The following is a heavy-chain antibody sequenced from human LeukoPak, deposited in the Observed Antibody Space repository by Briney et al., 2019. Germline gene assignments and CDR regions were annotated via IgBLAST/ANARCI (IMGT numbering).Heavy chain of an antibody. V-gene: IGHV3-66*04. CDR1: GFTFSSYA. Sequence: GGSLRLSCAASGFTFSSYAMHWVRQAPGKGLEWVSVIYSGGSTYYADSVKGRFTISRDNAKNSLYLQMNSLRAEDTAVYYCARPTLPRRTEFVGGFDGWAFDYWGQGTLVTVSS. CDR2: IYSGGST. J-gene: IGHJ4*02. CDR3: ARPTLPRRTEFVGGFDGWAFDY. D-gene: IGHD3-9*01.